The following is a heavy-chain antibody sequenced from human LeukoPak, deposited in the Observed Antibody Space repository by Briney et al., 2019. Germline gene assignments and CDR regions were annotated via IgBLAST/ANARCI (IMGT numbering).Heavy chain of an antibody. Sequence: PSETLSLTCAVYGGSFSGYYWSWIRQPPGEGLEWIGEINHSGSTNYNPSLKSRVTISVDTSKNQFSLKLSSVTAADTAVYYCARRRAAAGYFDYWGQGTLVTVSS. D-gene: IGHD6-13*01. J-gene: IGHJ4*02. CDR1: GGSFSGYY. CDR2: INHSGST. V-gene: IGHV4-34*01. CDR3: ARRRAAAGYFDY.